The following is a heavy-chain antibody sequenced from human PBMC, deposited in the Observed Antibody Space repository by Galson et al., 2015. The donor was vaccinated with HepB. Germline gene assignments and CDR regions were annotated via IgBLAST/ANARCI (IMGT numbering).Heavy chain of an antibody. J-gene: IGHJ4*02. CDR1: GFSLSNARMG. Sequence: PALVKPTQTLTLTCTVSGFSLSNARMGVSWIRQPPGKALEWLAHIFSNDEKSYSTSLKSRLTISKDTSKSQVVLTMTNMDPVDTATYYCARTTLRGYSYGTRHSEIDYWGQGTLVTVSS. D-gene: IGHD5-18*01. CDR3: ARTTLRGYSYGTRHSEIDY. CDR2: IFSNDEK. V-gene: IGHV2-26*01.